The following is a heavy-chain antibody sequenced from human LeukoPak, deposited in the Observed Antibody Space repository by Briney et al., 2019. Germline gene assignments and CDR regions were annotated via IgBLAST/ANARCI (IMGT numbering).Heavy chain of an antibody. CDR1: GFTFRSYA. V-gene: IGHV3-23*01. CDR3: AKDAGSDSVRDYFDY. D-gene: IGHD3-10*01. CDR2: IGGSGGST. Sequence: PGGSLRLSCAASGFTFRSYAMSWVRLAPGKGLEWVSSIGGSGGSTYFADSVKGRFTLSRDNSKNTLYLQMNSLRAEDTAVYYCAKDAGSDSVRDYFDYWGQGTLVTVSS. J-gene: IGHJ4*02.